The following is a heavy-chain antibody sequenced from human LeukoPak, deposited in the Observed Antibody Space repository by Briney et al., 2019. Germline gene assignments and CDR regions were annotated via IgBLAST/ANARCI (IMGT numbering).Heavy chain of an antibody. CDR1: GFIFSNYG. J-gene: IGHJ4*02. Sequence: GSLRLSCAASGFIFSNYGMQWVRQAPGQGLEWVAAIWHDGSKKFYAESVKGRFTISRDNSKNTLYLEMNSLRVEDTAVYYCARGWPTAVYCGDDCSRFDSWGQGTLVTVSS. CDR2: IWHDGSKK. D-gene: IGHD2-21*02. V-gene: IGHV3-33*01. CDR3: ARGWPTAVYCGDDCSRFDS.